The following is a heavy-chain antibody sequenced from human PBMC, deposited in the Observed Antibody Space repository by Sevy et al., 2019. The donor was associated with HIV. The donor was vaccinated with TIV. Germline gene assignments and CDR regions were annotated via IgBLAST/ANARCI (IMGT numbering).Heavy chain of an antibody. CDR1: GFTFSSYS. Sequence: GGSLRLSCAASGFTFSSYSMHWVRQAPGKGLEWVAVISYDGSNKYYADSVKGRFTISRDNSKNTLYLQMNSLRAEDTAVYYCAKDLPTYYDFWSGLKRNYYGMDVWGQGTTVTVSS. V-gene: IGHV3-30*18. CDR2: ISYDGSNK. J-gene: IGHJ6*02. CDR3: AKDLPTYYDFWSGLKRNYYGMDV. D-gene: IGHD3-3*01.